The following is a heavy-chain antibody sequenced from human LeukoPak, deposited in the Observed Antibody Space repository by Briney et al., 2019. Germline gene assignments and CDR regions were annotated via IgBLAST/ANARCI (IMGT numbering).Heavy chain of an antibody. D-gene: IGHD6-13*01. J-gene: IGHJ2*01. Sequence: GGSLRLSCAASGFTFSSYEMNWVRQAPGKGLEWVSYISSSGSTIYYPGSVKGRFTISRENAKNSLYLQMNSLRAGDTAVCYCARAAYSSTWYSRYFDLWGRGTLVTVSS. V-gene: IGHV3-48*03. CDR3: ARAAYSSTWYSRYFDL. CDR2: ISSSGSTI. CDR1: GFTFSSYE.